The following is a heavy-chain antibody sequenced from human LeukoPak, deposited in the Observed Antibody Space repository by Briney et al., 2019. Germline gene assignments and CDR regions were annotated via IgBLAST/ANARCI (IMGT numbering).Heavy chain of an antibody. V-gene: IGHV4-4*07. CDR3: ARVGYYYDSSLTFDY. Sequence: PSETLSLTCTVSGGSISNYYWSWIRQPAGKGLEWIGRIYITGSTNYSPSLKSRVTMSVDTSQNQFSLKLSSVTAADTAVYYCARVGYYYDSSLTFDYWGQGTLVTVSS. CDR2: IYITGST. CDR1: GGSISNYY. D-gene: IGHD3-22*01. J-gene: IGHJ4*02.